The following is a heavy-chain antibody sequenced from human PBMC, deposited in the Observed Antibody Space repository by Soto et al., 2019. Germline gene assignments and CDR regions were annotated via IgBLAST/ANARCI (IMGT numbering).Heavy chain of an antibody. CDR3: AKGTSYYYDSSGYSLFDY. Sequence: GLFLRLCWAASGFTFSGYGMRWVGQTPGKGLEWVAVISYDGSNKYYADSVKGRFTISRDNSKNTLYLQMNSLRAEDTAVYYCAKGTSYYYDSSGYSLFDYWGQGTLVTVSS. CDR1: GFTFSGYG. CDR2: ISYDGSNK. D-gene: IGHD3-22*01. J-gene: IGHJ4*02. V-gene: IGHV3-30*18.